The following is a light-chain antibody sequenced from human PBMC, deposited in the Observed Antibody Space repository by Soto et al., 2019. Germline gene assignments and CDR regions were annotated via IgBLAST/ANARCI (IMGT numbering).Light chain of an antibody. CDR3: QQYGYSPT. Sequence: TASTLFPGTLSLSPGARATFSCRARQSIVGRYLTSYQQKPGQAPRHLLYAASSSATGIPDRSKGRGCGTDCTLTISRLEPEDFAVYYCQQYGYSPTFGGGPKVDI. V-gene: IGKV3-20*01. CDR2: AAS. CDR1: QSIVGRY. J-gene: IGKJ4*01.